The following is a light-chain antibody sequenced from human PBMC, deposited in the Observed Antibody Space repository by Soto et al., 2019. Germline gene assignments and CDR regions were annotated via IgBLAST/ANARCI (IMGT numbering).Light chain of an antibody. J-gene: IGLJ3*02. CDR2: EGS. CDR3: CSYAGSRV. CDR1: TGDVGSNNL. Sequence: QSALPRPASGSGSPGRWIPIPCTGTTGDVGSNNLASWYQQHPGKAPNLMIYEGSKRPPGVSNRFSGSKSGNTASLTISGLQAEDEADYYCCSYAGSRVFGGGTQLTVL. V-gene: IGLV2-23*01.